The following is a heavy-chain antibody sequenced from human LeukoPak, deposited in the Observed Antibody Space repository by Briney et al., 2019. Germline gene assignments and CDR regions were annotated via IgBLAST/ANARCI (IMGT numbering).Heavy chain of an antibody. CDR2: VYHSGTT. CDR3: ARGTAVTTVRKFDY. V-gene: IGHV4-38-2*02. J-gene: IGHJ4*02. CDR1: GTSISFYY. D-gene: IGHD4-17*01. Sequence: SETLSPTCTVSGTSISFYYWGWIRQPPGKGLEWIGNVYHSGTTYYNPSLKSRVTISVDTSKNQFSLKLSSVTAADTAVYYCARGTAVTTVRKFDYWGQGTLDTVSS.